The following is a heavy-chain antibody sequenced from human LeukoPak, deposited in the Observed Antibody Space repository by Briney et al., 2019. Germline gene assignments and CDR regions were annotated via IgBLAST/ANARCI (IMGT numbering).Heavy chain of an antibody. CDR1: GFTFSTYS. V-gene: IGHV3-21*01. CDR2: ISSRSHYI. J-gene: IGHJ6*02. Sequence: GGSLRLSCAASGFTFSTYSMNWVRQAPGKGLEWVSSISSRSHYIYCADSVKGRFTISRDNAKNSLYLQMNSLRAEDTAVYYCSGLYNYGMDVWGQGTTVTVSS. CDR3: SGLYNYGMDV.